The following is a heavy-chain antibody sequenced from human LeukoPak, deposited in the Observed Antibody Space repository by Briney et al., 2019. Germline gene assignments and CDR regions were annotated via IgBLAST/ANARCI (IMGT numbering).Heavy chain of an antibody. J-gene: IGHJ6*03. CDR3: AREVGQLGSYYYYYYMDV. CDR1: GGSFSGYY. CDR2: INHSGST. V-gene: IGHV4-34*01. Sequence: SETLSLTCAVYGGSFSGYYWSWIRQPPGKGLEWIGEINHSGSTNYNPSLKSRVTISVDTSKNQFSLKLSSMIAADTAVYYCAREVGQLGSYYYYYYMDVWGKGTTVTVSS. D-gene: IGHD6-13*01.